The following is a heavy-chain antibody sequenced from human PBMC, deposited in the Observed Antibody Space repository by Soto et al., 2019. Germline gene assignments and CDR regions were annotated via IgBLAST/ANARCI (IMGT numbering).Heavy chain of an antibody. V-gene: IGHV1-69*01. CDR3: ARSNYRYYYYGMDV. CDR2: IIPIFGTA. Sequence: QVQLVQSGAEVKKPGSSVKVXXXXXGGTFSSYAISWVRQAPGQGLEWMGGIIPIFGTANYAQKFQGRVTITADESTSTAYMELSSLRSEDTAVYYCARSNYRYYYYGMDVWGQGTTVTVSS. CDR1: GGTFSSYA. D-gene: IGHD4-4*01. J-gene: IGHJ6*02.